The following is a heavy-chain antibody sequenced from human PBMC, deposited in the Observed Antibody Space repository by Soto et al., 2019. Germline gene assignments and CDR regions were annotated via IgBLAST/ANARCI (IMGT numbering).Heavy chain of an antibody. V-gene: IGHV5-51*01. Sequence: GESLKISCKGSGYSFTSYWIGWVRQMPGKGLEWMGIIYPGDSDTRYSPSFQGQVTISADKSISTAYLQWSSLKASDTAMYYCARRYCGGDCYNAFDIWGQGXMVTVSS. CDR2: IYPGDSDT. D-gene: IGHD2-21*02. CDR3: ARRYCGGDCYNAFDI. CDR1: GYSFTSYW. J-gene: IGHJ3*02.